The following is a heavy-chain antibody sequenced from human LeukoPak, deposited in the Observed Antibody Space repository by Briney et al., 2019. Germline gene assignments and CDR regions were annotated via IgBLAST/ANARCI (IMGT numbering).Heavy chain of an antibody. CDR1: GGSISSYY. CDR2: IYYSGST. Sequence: SETLSLTCTVSGGSISSYYWSWIRQPPGKGLEWIGYIYYSGSTNYNPSLKSRVTISVDTSKNQFSLKLSSVTAADTAVYYCARGHGYNFGYYYYGMDVWGQGTTVTVS. CDR3: ARGHGYNFGYYYYGMDV. D-gene: IGHD5-24*01. J-gene: IGHJ6*02. V-gene: IGHV4-59*01.